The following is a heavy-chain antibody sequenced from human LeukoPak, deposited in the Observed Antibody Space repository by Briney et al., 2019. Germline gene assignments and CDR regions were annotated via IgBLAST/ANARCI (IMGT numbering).Heavy chain of an antibody. Sequence: GGSLRLSCAASGFTFSSYSMNWVRQAPGKGLEWVSSISSSSSYIYCADSVKGRFTISRDNAKNSLYLQMNSLRAEDTAVYYCARKVTASHFDYWGQGTLVTVSS. J-gene: IGHJ4*02. CDR2: ISSSSSYI. V-gene: IGHV3-21*01. CDR1: GFTFSSYS. CDR3: ARKVTASHFDY. D-gene: IGHD2-21*02.